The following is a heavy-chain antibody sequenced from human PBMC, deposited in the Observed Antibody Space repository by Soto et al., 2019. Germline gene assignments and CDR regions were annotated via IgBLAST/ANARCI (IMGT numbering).Heavy chain of an antibody. V-gene: IGHV4-59*01. CDR3: ARARYQLLHPYYYGMDV. Sequence: QVQLQESGPGLMKPSETLSLTCTVSGGSISSYYWSWIRQSPGKGLEWIGYIHYSGSTKSNPSLKSRGTISVDTSRNQVSLKLSSVTAADSAVYFCARARYQLLHPYYYGMDVWGQGTTVTVSS. CDR1: GGSISSYY. CDR2: IHYSGST. J-gene: IGHJ6*02. D-gene: IGHD2-2*01.